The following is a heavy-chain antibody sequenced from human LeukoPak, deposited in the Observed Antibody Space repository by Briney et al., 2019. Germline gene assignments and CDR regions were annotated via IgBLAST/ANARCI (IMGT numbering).Heavy chain of an antibody. Sequence: SETLSLTCTVSGGSISSSSYYWGWIRQPPGKGLEWIGEINHSGSTNYNPSLKSRVTISVDTSKNHFSLKLSSVTAADTAVYYCARQEGDYYYYMDVWGKGTTVTVSS. CDR3: ARQEGDYYYYMDV. D-gene: IGHD1-26*01. CDR2: INHSGST. J-gene: IGHJ6*03. V-gene: IGHV4-39*01. CDR1: GGSISSSSYY.